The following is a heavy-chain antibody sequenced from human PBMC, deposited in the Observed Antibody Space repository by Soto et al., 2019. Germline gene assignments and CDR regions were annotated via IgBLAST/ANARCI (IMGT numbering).Heavy chain of an antibody. V-gene: IGHV4-34*01. Sequence: QVQGQQGGARLLKPSEPLSLTCDVHVVSFSGYYWGWIRQPPEKGLEWIGEINHSGINKDNPSLKSRVTISVNTSKNQFSLKLTSVTAADTALYYCVRGRTGDGDNTADGFDVWGQGTTVTVSS. CDR1: VVSFSGYY. CDR3: VRGRTGDGDNTADGFDV. CDR2: INHSGIN. D-gene: IGHD1-26*01. J-gene: IGHJ3*01.